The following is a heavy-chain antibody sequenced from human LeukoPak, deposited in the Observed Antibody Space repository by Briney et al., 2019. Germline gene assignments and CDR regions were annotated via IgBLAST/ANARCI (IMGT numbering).Heavy chain of an antibody. V-gene: IGHV3-30*18. CDR2: ISYDGSNK. Sequence: GGSLRLSCAASGFTFSSYGMHWVRQAPGKGLEWVAVISYDGSNKYYADSVKGRFTISRDNSKNTLYLQMNSLRAEDTAVYYCAKALGGSYFDYWGQGTLVTVSS. CDR1: GFTFSSYG. CDR3: AKALGGSYFDY. D-gene: IGHD1-26*01. J-gene: IGHJ4*02.